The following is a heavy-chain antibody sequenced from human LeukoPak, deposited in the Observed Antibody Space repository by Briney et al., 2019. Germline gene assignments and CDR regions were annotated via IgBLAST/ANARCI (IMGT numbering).Heavy chain of an antibody. D-gene: IGHD3-10*01. CDR3: ARGRFGEIYYYYYMDV. CDR1: GGTFISYA. V-gene: IGHV1-69*13. Sequence: GASVKVSCKASGGTFISYAISWVRQAPGQGLEWVGGIIPIFGTANYAQKFQGRVTITADESTSTAYMELSSLRSEDTAVYYCARGRFGEIYYYYYMDVWGKGTTVTISS. J-gene: IGHJ6*03. CDR2: IIPIFGTA.